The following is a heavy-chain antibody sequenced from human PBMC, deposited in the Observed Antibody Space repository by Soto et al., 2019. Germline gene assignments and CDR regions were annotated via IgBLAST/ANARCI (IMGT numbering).Heavy chain of an antibody. V-gene: IGHV4-59*01. D-gene: IGHD2-2*01. CDR2: IYYSGST. Sequence: SETLSLTCTVPGGSISSYYWSWIRQPPGKGLEWIGYIYYSGSTNYNPSLKSRVTMSVDTSKNQFSLKLSSVTAADMAVYYCARGFSTTFDYWGQGSLVTVSS. CDR3: ARGFSTTFDY. CDR1: GGSISSYY. J-gene: IGHJ4*02.